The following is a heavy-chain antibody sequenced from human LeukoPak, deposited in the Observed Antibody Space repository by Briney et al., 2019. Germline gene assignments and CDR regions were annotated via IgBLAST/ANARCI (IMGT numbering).Heavy chain of an antibody. D-gene: IGHD2-2*02. Sequence: NSSETLSLTCAVYGGSFSGYYWSWIRQPPVKGLEWIGEINHSGSTNYNPSLKSRVTISVDTSKNQFSLKLSSVTAADTAVYYCASLRGYCSSTSCYMGIYYYGMDVWGQGTTVTVSS. CDR2: INHSGST. V-gene: IGHV4-34*01. CDR1: GGSFSGYY. CDR3: ASLRGYCSSTSCYMGIYYYGMDV. J-gene: IGHJ6*02.